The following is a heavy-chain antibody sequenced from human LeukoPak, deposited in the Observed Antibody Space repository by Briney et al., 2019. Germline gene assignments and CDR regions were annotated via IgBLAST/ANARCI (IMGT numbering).Heavy chain of an antibody. Sequence: GGSLRLSCAASGFTFSSYAMSWVRQPPGKGLEGFSGISGSGGSTNYADSVKGRFTISRDNSKNTLYLQMNSLRAEDTAVYYCAKTVAVTAPIPPDYWGQGTLVTVSS. V-gene: IGHV3-23*01. CDR2: ISGSGGST. J-gene: IGHJ4*02. D-gene: IGHD2-21*02. CDR1: GFTFSSYA. CDR3: AKTVAVTAPIPPDY.